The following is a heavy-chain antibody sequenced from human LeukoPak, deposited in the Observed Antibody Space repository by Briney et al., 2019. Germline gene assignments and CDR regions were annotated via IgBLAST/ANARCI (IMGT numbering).Heavy chain of an antibody. D-gene: IGHD5-18*01. Sequence: PSETLSLTCAVSGGSISSGAYSWSWIRQPPGKGLEWIGYIYHSGSTYYNPSLKSRVTISVDRSKNQFSLKLSSVTAADTAVYFCARVGYTYGYGWFDPWGQGTLVTVSS. CDR3: ARVGYTYGYGWFDP. V-gene: IGHV4-30-2*01. J-gene: IGHJ5*02. CDR1: GGSISSGAYS. CDR2: IYHSGST.